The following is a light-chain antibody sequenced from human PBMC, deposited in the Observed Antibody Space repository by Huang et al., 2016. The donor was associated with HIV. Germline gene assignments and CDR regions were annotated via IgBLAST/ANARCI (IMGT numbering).Light chain of an antibody. CDR2: KVS. CDR1: RRIEHSDGNSY. Sequence: DVVMTPSPLSLPVILGQPASIPCRSSRRIEHSDGNSYSNWFQQRPGQSPRRLIYKVSTRDSGVPDRFSGSGSGTDFTLKISRVEAEDVGLYYCMQGTHWPPITFGQGTRLEIK. CDR3: MQGTHWPPIT. V-gene: IGKV2-30*02. J-gene: IGKJ5*01.